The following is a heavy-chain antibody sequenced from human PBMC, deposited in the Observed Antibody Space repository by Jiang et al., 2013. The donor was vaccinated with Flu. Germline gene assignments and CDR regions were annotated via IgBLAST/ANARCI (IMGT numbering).Heavy chain of an antibody. J-gene: IGHJ5*02. V-gene: IGHV1-24*01. CDR2: FDPEDGET. CDR1: GYTLTELS. D-gene: IGHD4-11*01. CDR3: ATFIQDYRGSWFDP. Sequence: SCKVSGYTLTELSMHWVRQAPGKGLEWMGGFDPEDGETIYAQKFQGRVTMTEDTSTDTAYMELSSLRSEDTAVYYCATFIQDYRGSWFDPWGQGTLVTVSS.